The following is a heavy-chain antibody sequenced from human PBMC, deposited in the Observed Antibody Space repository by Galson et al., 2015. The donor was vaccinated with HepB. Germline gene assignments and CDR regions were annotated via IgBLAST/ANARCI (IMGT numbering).Heavy chain of an antibody. CDR1: GFTFSSYA. CDR2: ISGSGGST. J-gene: IGHJ4*02. V-gene: IGHV3-23*01. CDR3: AKDPWWLPTELDY. D-gene: IGHD2-15*01. Sequence: SLRLSCAASGFTFSSYAMSWVRQAPGKGLEWVSAISGSGGSTYYADSVKGRFTISRDNSKNTLYLQMNSLRAEDTAVYYCAKDPWWLPTELDYWGQGTLVTVSS.